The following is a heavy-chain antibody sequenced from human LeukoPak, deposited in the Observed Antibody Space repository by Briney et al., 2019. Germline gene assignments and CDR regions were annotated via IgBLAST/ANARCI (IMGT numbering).Heavy chain of an antibody. J-gene: IGHJ5*02. Sequence: GRSLRLSCAASGFTFSSYSMNWVRQAPGKGLEWVSYISSSSSTIYYADSVKGRFTISRDNAKNSLYLQMNSLRAEDTAVYYCASPDYYDPELFDPWGQGTLVTVSS. V-gene: IGHV3-48*04. CDR3: ASPDYYDPELFDP. CDR2: ISSSSSTI. D-gene: IGHD3-22*01. CDR1: GFTFSSYS.